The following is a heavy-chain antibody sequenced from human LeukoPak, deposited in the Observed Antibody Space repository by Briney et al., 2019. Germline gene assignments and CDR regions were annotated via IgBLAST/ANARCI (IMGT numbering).Heavy chain of an antibody. Sequence: GGSLRLSCAASGFTFNSYTMNWVRQAPGKGLEWVSSISRSSSYIFYADSVKGRFTISRDNAKNSLYLQMNSLRAEDTAVYYCARDGVLAEEAFDIWGQGTMVTVSS. D-gene: IGHD2-15*01. J-gene: IGHJ3*02. CDR1: GFTFNSYT. CDR3: ARDGVLAEEAFDI. V-gene: IGHV3-21*01. CDR2: ISRSSSYI.